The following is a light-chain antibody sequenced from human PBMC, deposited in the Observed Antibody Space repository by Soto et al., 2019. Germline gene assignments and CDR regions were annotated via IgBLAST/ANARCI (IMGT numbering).Light chain of an antibody. CDR3: SSFTSSMTNV. V-gene: IGLV2-14*03. J-gene: IGLJ1*01. Sequence: QSVLTQPASVSGSPGESITISCTGTSSDVGGYNSVSWYQHHPGKATKLIIYDVGDRPSGVSYRFSGSKSGNTASLTISGLQAADEADYFCSSFTSSMTNVFGSGTKVTVL. CDR2: DVG. CDR1: SSDVGGYNS.